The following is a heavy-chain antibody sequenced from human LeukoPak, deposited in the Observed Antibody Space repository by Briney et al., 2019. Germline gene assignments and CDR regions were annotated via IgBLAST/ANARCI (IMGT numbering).Heavy chain of an antibody. CDR2: IYYSGST. Sequence: SETLSLTCTVSGGSISSYYWSWIRQPPGKGLEWIGYIYYSGSTNYNPSLTSRVTISVDTSKNQFSLKLSSVTAADTAVYYCARAGGVVPAAIFPNDHDAFDIWGQGTMVTVSS. J-gene: IGHJ3*02. CDR3: ARAGGVVPAAIFPNDHDAFDI. V-gene: IGHV4-59*01. D-gene: IGHD2-2*02. CDR1: GGSISSYY.